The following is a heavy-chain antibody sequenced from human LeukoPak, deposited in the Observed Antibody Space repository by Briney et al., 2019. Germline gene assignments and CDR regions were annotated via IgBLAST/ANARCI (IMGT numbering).Heavy chain of an antibody. J-gene: IGHJ3*02. CDR1: GYTFTGYY. CDR2: INPNSGGT. Sequence: ASVKVSCKASGYTFTGYYMHWAPQAPGQGLEWMGWINPNSGGTNYAQKFQGRVTMTRDTSISTAYMELSRLRSDDTAVYYCARDRDYYDSSGYDAFDIWGQGTMVTVSS. CDR3: ARDRDYYDSSGYDAFDI. V-gene: IGHV1-2*02. D-gene: IGHD3-22*01.